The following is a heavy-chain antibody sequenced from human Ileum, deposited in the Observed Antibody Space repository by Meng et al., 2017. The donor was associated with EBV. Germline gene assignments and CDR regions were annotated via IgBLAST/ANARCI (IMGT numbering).Heavy chain of an antibody. J-gene: IGHJ5*02. CDR2: IYHTGST. CDR1: GGSITSYSYY. Sequence: QLHWQESDPGLGKPSETLSLTCSVSGGSITSYSYYWGWIRQPPGKGLEWIATIYHTGSTYYNPSLKSRVTISVDTSKNEFSLKVTSVTAADTALYYCARRDTAWFDPWGRGTLVTVSS. V-gene: IGHV4-39*01. CDR3: ARRDTAWFDP. D-gene: IGHD2-21*02.